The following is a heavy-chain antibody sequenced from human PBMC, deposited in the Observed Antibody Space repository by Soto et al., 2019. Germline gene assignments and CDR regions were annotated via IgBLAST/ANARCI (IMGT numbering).Heavy chain of an antibody. Sequence: SETLSLTCAVSGGSISSGGYSWSWIRQPPGKGLEWIGYIYHSGSTYYNPSLKSRVTISVDRSKNQFSLKLSSVTAADTAVYYCARAPDYGDYDYWGQGTQVTVSS. J-gene: IGHJ4*02. D-gene: IGHD4-17*01. CDR2: IYHSGST. CDR3: ARAPDYGDYDY. V-gene: IGHV4-30-2*01. CDR1: GGSISSGGYS.